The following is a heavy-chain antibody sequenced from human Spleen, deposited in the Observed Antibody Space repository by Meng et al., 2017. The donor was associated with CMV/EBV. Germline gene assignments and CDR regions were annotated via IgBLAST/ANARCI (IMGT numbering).Heavy chain of an antibody. Sequence: VQRRQSGPGLVTPPQTLSLTCTVSGGSISSGDYYWSWIRQPPGKGLEWIGYIYYSGSTYYNPSLKSRVTISVDTSKNQFSLMLTSVTATDTAVYYCARRRGGSGRDCWGQGTLVTVSS. D-gene: IGHD3-10*01. CDR3: ARRRGGSGRDC. CDR2: IYYSGST. V-gene: IGHV4-30-4*08. CDR1: GGSISSGDYY. J-gene: IGHJ4*02.